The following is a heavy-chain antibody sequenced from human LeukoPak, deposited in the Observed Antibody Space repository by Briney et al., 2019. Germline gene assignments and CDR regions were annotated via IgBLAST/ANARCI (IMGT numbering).Heavy chain of an antibody. V-gene: IGHV4-4*02. D-gene: IGHD3-10*01. CDR2: IYHSGST. J-gene: IGHJ4*02. CDR3: ARDQGGSGSYYIPFDY. Sequence: SGTLSLTCAVSGGSIISINWWSWVRQPPGKGLEWIGYIYHSGSTYYNPSLKSRVTISVDRSKNQFSLKLSSVTAADTAVYYCARDQGGSGSYYIPFDYWGQGTLVTVSS. CDR1: GGSIISINW.